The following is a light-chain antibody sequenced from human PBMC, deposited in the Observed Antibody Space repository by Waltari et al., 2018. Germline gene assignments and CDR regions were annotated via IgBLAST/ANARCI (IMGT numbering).Light chain of an antibody. CDR1: QGISNY. CDR3: QQHNSYPFT. J-gene: IGKJ3*01. CDR2: YAS. V-gene: IGKV1-16*01. Sequence: DIQMTQSPSSLSASVGDTVTITCRAGQGISNYLAWYQQKPGKAPKPLIYYASNLESGVPSRFSCSGSGKDFTLTISNLQPEDFATYYCQQHNSYPFTFGPGTKLDIK.